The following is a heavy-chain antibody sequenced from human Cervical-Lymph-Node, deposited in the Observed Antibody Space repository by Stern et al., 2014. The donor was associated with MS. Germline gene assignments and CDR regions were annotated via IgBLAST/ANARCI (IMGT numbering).Heavy chain of an antibody. D-gene: IGHD6-13*01. CDR3: ARVEGSTWYYFDF. Sequence: QLQLQESGPGLVKPSETLSLTCTVSGLSISNYYWSWIRQPPGKGLEWLGYILYSGSTNYNPSLNSRVTLSVDTSTNQFSLKLTSVTAADTAVYYCARVEGSTWYYFDFWGQGTLVTVSS. CDR2: ILYSGST. V-gene: IGHV4-59*01. J-gene: IGHJ4*02. CDR1: GLSISNYY.